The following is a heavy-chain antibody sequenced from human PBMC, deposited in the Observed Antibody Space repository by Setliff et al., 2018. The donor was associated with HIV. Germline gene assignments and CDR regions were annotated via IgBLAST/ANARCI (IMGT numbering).Heavy chain of an antibody. CDR1: GGSISSSSYY. Sequence: SETLSVTCTVSGGSISSSSYYWGWIRQPPGRGLEWIGSIDYGGSTYYNPSLKSRVTISVDTSKNQFSLKLSSVTAADTAVYYCARPADCSSTSCYLCYFDLWGRGTLVTVSS. J-gene: IGHJ2*01. V-gene: IGHV4-39*01. CDR3: ARPADCSSTSCYLCYFDL. D-gene: IGHD2-2*01. CDR2: IDYGGST.